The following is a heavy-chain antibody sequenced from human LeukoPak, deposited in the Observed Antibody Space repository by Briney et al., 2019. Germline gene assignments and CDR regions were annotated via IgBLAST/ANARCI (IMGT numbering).Heavy chain of an antibody. CDR1: GGSISSSSYY. CDR3: VKSGGYGLIDY. J-gene: IGHJ4*02. V-gene: IGHV4-39*01. Sequence: SETLSLTCTVSGGSISSSSYYWGWIRQPPGKGLEWIGSIYHSGTTYYNPSLKGRVTISIDTSKNQFSLRLNSVTAADTAMYYCVKSGGYGLIDYWGQGTLVTVSS. D-gene: IGHD1-26*01. CDR2: IYHSGTT.